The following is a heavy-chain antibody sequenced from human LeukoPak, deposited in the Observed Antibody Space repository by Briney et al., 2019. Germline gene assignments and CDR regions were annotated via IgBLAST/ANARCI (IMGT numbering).Heavy chain of an antibody. CDR2: IWYDGSNK. Sequence: GGPLRLSCAASGFTFSSYGMHWVRQAPGKGLEWVAVIWYDGSNKYYADSVKGRFTISRDNSKNTLYLQMNSLRAEDTAVYYCAKAYYYDSSGYLASWGQGTLVTVSS. CDR1: GFTFSSYG. J-gene: IGHJ4*02. CDR3: AKAYYYDSSGYLAS. D-gene: IGHD3-22*01. V-gene: IGHV3-33*06.